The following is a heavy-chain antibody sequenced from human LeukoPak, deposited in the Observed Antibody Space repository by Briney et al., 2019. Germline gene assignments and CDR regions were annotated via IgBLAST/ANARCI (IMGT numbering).Heavy chain of an antibody. J-gene: IGHJ3*02. V-gene: IGHV1-69*06. CDR2: IIPIFGTA. D-gene: IGHD3-10*01. CDR3: ARGRFGRGAFDI. CDR1: GGTFSSYA. Sequence: GASVKVSCKASGGTFSSYAISWVRQAPGQGLEWMGGIIPIFGTANYAQKFQGRVTITADKSTSTVYMELSSLRSEDTAVYYCARGRFGRGAFDIWGQGTMVTVSS.